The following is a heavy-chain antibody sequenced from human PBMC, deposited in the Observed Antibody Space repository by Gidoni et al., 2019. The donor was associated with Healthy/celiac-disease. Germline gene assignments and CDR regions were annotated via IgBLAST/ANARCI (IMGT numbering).Heavy chain of an antibody. D-gene: IGHD6-13*01. J-gene: IGHJ4*02. CDR3: ARAAEPLDYFDY. V-gene: IGHV3-30*04. CDR1: GFTFSSYA. CDR2: ISYDGSNK. Sequence: QVQLVASGGGVVQPGRSLRLSCAASGFTFSSYAMHWVRQAPGKGLEWVAVISYDGSNKYYADSVKGRFTISRDNSKNTLYLQMNSLRAEDTAVYYCARAAEPLDYFDYWGQGTLVTVSS.